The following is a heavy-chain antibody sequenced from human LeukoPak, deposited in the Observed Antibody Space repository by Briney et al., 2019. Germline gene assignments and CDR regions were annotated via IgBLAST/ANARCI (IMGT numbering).Heavy chain of an antibody. CDR1: GYTFNSHG. Sequence: ASVKVSCKASGYTFNSHGITWVRQAPGQGLEWMGWISAYNGNTNYAQKLQGRVTMTTDTSTSTAYMELRSLRSDDTAVYYCARVGYDSSGYYYDYWGQGTLVTVSS. D-gene: IGHD3-22*01. V-gene: IGHV1-18*01. CDR2: ISAYNGNT. J-gene: IGHJ4*02. CDR3: ARVGYDSSGYYYDY.